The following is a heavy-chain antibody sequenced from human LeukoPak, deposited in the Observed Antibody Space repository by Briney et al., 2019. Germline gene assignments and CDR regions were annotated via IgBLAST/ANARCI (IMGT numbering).Heavy chain of an antibody. Sequence: ASVKVSCKASGYTFTSYGISWVRQAPGQGLEWMGWISAYNGNTNYAQKLQGRVTMTTDTSTSTAYMELRSLRSDDTAVYYCARVSPRGRYCSGGSRYPGFDPWGQGTLVTVSS. V-gene: IGHV1-18*01. D-gene: IGHD2-15*01. CDR2: ISAYNGNT. CDR1: GYTFTSYG. CDR3: ARVSPRGRYCSGGSRYPGFDP. J-gene: IGHJ5*02.